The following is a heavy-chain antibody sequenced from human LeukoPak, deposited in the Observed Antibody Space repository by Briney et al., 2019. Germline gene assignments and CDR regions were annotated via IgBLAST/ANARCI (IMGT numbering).Heavy chain of an antibody. D-gene: IGHD3-16*02. Sequence: PGGSLSLSCAASGFTFISYAMSWVRQAPGKGLDCVSAISGSGGSTYYADSVKGRFTISRDKSKNTLYLQMNSLRAEDTAVYYCAKEDDYVWGSYRPFDYWGQGTLVTVSS. CDR2: ISGSGGST. J-gene: IGHJ4*02. CDR1: GFTFISYA. CDR3: AKEDDYVWGSYRPFDY. V-gene: IGHV3-23*01.